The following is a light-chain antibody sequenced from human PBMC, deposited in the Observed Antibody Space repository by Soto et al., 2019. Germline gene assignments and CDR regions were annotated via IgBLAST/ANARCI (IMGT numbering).Light chain of an antibody. V-gene: IGKV1-39*01. Sequence: DIQLTQSPSSLSASVGDIVPIACRASQSITTSLTWYQKTQGKVPKVRIFGASNLQSGVPSRVSGSGSGTDVTSTITSMQHEDVETYYCQQSFTIPRTFGQGTKVDIK. CDR3: QQSFTIPRT. J-gene: IGKJ1*01. CDR1: QSITTS. CDR2: GAS.